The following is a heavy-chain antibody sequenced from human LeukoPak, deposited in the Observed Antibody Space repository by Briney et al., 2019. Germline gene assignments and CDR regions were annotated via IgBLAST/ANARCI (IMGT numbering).Heavy chain of an antibody. CDR2: INPNSGGT. V-gene: IGHV1-2*02. Sequence: ASVKVSCKASGYTFTGYYMHWVRQAPGQGLEWMGWINPNSGGTNYAQKFQGRVTMTRDTSISTAYMEPSRLRSDDTAVYYCARPPSGSYGMDVWGQGTTVTVSS. CDR3: ARPPSGSYGMDV. J-gene: IGHJ6*02. CDR1: GYTFTGYY. D-gene: IGHD1-26*01.